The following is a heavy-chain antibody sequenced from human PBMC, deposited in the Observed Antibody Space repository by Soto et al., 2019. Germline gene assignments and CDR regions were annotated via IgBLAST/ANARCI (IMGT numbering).Heavy chain of an antibody. J-gene: IGHJ4*02. D-gene: IGHD1-26*01. CDR1: GYTLTELC. CDR3: ATDLNAVRRELLRNY. V-gene: IGHV1-24*01. Sequence: ASVKVSCKVSGYTLTELCMHWVRQAPGKGLEWMGGFDPEDGETIYAQKFQGRVTMTEDTSTDTAYMELSSLRSEDTAVYYCATDLNAVRRELLRNYWGQGTLVTVSA. CDR2: FDPEDGET.